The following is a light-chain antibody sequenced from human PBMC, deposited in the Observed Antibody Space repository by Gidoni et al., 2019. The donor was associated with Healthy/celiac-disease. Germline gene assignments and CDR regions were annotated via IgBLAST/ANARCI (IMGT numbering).Light chain of an antibody. V-gene: IGLV2-14*01. Sequence: QSALTQPASVSGSPGQSITISCTGTSSDVGGYNYVSWYQQHPGKAPKLMIYDVSNRPSGVSKRFSGSKSGNTASLTISGLQAEDEADYYCSSYTSSSTPHLVFGGGTKLTVL. CDR2: DVS. CDR3: SSYTSSSTPHLV. J-gene: IGLJ2*01. CDR1: SSDVGGYNY.